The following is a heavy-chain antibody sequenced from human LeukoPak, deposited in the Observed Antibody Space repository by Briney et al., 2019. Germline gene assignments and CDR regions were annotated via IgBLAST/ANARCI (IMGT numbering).Heavy chain of an antibody. J-gene: IGHJ6*02. Sequence: GASVKVSCKASGGTFSSYAISWVRQAPGQGLEWMGGIIPIFCTANYAQKFQGRVTITADESTSTAYMELSSLRSEDTAVYYCALGYCSGGSCNYYYYYGMDVWGQGTTVTVSS. CDR2: IIPIFCTA. V-gene: IGHV1-69*13. D-gene: IGHD2-15*01. CDR3: ALGYCSGGSCNYYYYYGMDV. CDR1: GGTFSSYA.